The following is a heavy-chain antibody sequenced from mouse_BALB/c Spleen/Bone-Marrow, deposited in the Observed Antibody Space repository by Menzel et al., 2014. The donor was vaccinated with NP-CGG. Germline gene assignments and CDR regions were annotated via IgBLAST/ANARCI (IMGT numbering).Heavy chain of an antibody. CDR2: INPYNGDT. CDR3: GSGPAWFAY. CDR1: GYSFTGYF. V-gene: IGHV1-37*01. J-gene: IGHJ3*01. Sequence: EVHGGVTGPELVKPGASVKVSCKASGYSFTGYFMNWVKQSHGKSLEWIGRINPYNGDTFYNQKFKGKATLTVDKSSSTAHMELLSLTSEDSAVYYCGSGPAWFAYRSQGTPVTVPA.